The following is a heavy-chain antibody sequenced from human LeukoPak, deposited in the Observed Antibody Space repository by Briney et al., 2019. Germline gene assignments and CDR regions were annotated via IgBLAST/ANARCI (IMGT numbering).Heavy chain of an antibody. CDR1: GGSISSYY. J-gene: IGHJ4*02. CDR3: ARGAWSYGLDY. CDR2: IYYSGST. V-gene: IGHV4-59*01. Sequence: SETLSLTCTASGGSISSYYWSWLRQPPGKGLEWFGYIYYSGSTNYNPSLKSRVTISVDTSKNQFSLKLSSVTAADTAVYYCARGAWSYGLDYWGQGTLVTVSS. D-gene: IGHD5-18*01.